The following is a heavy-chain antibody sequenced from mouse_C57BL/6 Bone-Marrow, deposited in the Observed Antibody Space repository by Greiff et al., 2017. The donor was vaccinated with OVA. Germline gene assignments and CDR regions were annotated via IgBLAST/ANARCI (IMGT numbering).Heavy chain of an antibody. D-gene: IGHD1-1*01. CDR1: GFTFSDFY. J-gene: IGHJ3*01. Sequence: EVHLVESGGGLVQSGRSLRLSCATSGFTFSDFYMEWVRQAPGKGLEWIAASRNKANDYTTEYSASVKGRFIVSRDTSQSILYLQMNALRAEDTAIYYCARDDYGSSYETWFAYWGQGTLVTVSA. V-gene: IGHV7-1*01. CDR2: SRNKANDYTT. CDR3: ARDDYGSSYETWFAY.